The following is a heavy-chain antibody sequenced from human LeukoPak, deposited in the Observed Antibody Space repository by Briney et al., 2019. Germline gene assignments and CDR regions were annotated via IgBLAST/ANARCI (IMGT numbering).Heavy chain of an antibody. V-gene: IGHV3-7*01. CDR3: ARDRKRPYYYGSGSYMDV. CDR1: GFTFSSYW. D-gene: IGHD3-10*01. J-gene: IGHJ6*03. Sequence: QAGGSLRLSCAASGFTFSSYWMSWVRQAPGKGLEWVANIKQDGSEKYYVDSVKGRFTISRDNAKNSLYLQMNSLRAEDTAVYYCARDRKRPYYYGSGSYMDVWGKGTTVTISS. CDR2: IKQDGSEK.